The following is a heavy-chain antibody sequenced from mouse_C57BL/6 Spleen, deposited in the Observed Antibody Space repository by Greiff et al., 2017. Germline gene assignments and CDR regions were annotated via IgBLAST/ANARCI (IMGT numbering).Heavy chain of an antibody. CDR3: ARNYYGSSSLDY. Sequence: EVQLVESGGGLVKPGGSLKLPCAASGFTFSSYTMSWVRQTPEKRLEWVATISGGGGNTYYPDSVKGRFTISRDNAKNTLYLQMSSLRSEDTALYYCARNYYGSSSLDYWGQGTTLTVSS. J-gene: IGHJ2*01. D-gene: IGHD1-1*01. CDR2: ISGGGGNT. V-gene: IGHV5-9*01. CDR1: GFTFSSYT.